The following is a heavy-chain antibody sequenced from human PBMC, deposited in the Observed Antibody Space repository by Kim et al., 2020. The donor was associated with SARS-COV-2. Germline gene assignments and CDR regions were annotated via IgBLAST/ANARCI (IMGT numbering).Heavy chain of an antibody. J-gene: IGHJ4*01. CDR3: ARGAGDNCEYGGFLDY. D-gene: IGHD1-20*01. Sequence: GGSLRLSCVASGFTFSGYSMNWVRQAPGKGLEWVSSLDRAGSNIYYADSVKGRFTISRDNVKDSLFLQMNSLRAEDTALYYCARGAGDNCEYGGFLDYWG. CDR1: GFTFSGYS. V-gene: IGHV3-21*01. CDR2: LDRAGSNI.